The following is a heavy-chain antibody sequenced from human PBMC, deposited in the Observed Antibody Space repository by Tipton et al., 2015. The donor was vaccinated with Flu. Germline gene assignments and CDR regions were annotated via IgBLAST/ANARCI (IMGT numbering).Heavy chain of an antibody. J-gene: IGHJ4*02. CDR1: GDSVSSGRYY. CDR3: ARVPFGDGYDYYFDF. D-gene: IGHD5-24*01. CDR2: IYYSGST. V-gene: IGHV4-61*01. Sequence: TLSFTCTVSGDSVSSGRYYWSWLRQTPGKGLEWIGYIYYSGSTTYNPSLRTRVNISIDTSKKQFSLEVSSVITADTAMYYCARVPFGDGYDYYFDFWGQGILVTVSS.